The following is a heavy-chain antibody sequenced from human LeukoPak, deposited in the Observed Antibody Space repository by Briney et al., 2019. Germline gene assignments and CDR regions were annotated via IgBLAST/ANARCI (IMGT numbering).Heavy chain of an antibody. V-gene: IGHV3-21*01. Sequence: PGGSLRLSCAASGFTFSSYSMNWVRPAPGKGLEWVSSISSSSSYIYCADSVKGRFTISRDNAKNSLYLQMNSLRAEDTAVYYCARDQQLVSGGGYFDYWGQGTLVTVSS. J-gene: IGHJ4*02. CDR3: ARDQQLVSGGGYFDY. D-gene: IGHD6-13*01. CDR1: GFTFSSYS. CDR2: ISSSSSYI.